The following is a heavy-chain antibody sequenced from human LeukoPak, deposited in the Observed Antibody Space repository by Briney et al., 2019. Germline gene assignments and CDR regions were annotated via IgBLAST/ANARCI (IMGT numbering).Heavy chain of an antibody. V-gene: IGHV3-48*03. J-gene: IGHJ6*04. CDR1: GFTFSSYE. D-gene: IGHD3-10*02. CDR3: EELGITMIGGV. CDR2: ISSSGSTI. Sequence: HPGGSLRLSCAASGFTFSSYEMNWVRQAPGKGLEWVSYISSSGSTIYYADSVKGRFTISRDNSKNSLYLQMNSLRAEDTAVYYCEELGITMIGGVWGKGTTVTISS.